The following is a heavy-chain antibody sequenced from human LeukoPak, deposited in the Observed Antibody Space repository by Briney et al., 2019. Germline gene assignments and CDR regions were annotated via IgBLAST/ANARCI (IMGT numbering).Heavy chain of an antibody. V-gene: IGHV4-4*07. Sequence: PSETLSLTCTVSGGSISNYYWSWIRQPAGKGLEWIGRIYTFGNTDYNPSLKTRVTISVDTSKNQFSLKLSSVTAADTAVYYCARVSQDIVVVPAAIGDYYFDYWGQGTLVTVSS. CDR1: GGSISNYY. CDR3: ARVSQDIVVVPAAIGDYYFDY. CDR2: IYTFGNT. J-gene: IGHJ4*02. D-gene: IGHD2-2*02.